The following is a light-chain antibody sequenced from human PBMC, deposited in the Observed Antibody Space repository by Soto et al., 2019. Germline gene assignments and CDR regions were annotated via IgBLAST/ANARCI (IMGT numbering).Light chain of an antibody. Sequence: AIQLTQSPSSLSASVGDRVSITCRASQGIGSALAWYQLKPGAAPALLIYDASTLESGVPSRFSGSGSGTDFTFTISSLQPEDIATYYCQHYDHLPITFGQGTRLEIK. CDR2: DAS. CDR1: QGIGSA. J-gene: IGKJ5*01. V-gene: IGKV1D-13*01. CDR3: QHYDHLPIT.